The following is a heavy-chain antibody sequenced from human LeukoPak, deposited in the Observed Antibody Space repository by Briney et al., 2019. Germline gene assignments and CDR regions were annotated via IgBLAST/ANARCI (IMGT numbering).Heavy chain of an antibody. J-gene: IGHJ6*03. D-gene: IGHD2-2*01. V-gene: IGHV1-24*01. Sequence: ASVKVSCKVSVSTLTDLSIHWVRQAPGEGLEWRGGFGPEDGETIYAQKFQGRVTMPEDTSTDTAYMELSSLRSEDTAVYYCATVSVVVRPAKYYMEVWGKGTTVTVSS. CDR1: VSTLTDLS. CDR2: FGPEDGET. CDR3: ATVSVVVRPAKYYMEV.